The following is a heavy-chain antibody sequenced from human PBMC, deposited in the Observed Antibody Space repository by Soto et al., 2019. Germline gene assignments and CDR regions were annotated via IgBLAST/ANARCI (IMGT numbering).Heavy chain of an antibody. D-gene: IGHD4-17*01. CDR2: TSYDEIYK. J-gene: IGHJ4*02. V-gene: IGHV3-30*18. CDR3: VKEDGPKSQFDL. Sequence: QVQLVESGGGVVQPGRSLRLSCVASGFNFGISGMHWIRQAPGKGLELVAVTSYDEIYKDYPDSVKGRFTISRDNSKNTLYLQMNSLRPEDTAIYYFVKEDGPKSQFDLWGQGTLVTVSS. CDR1: GFNFGISG.